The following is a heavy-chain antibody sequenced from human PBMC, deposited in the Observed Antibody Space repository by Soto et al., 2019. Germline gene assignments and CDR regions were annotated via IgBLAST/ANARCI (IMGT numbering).Heavy chain of an antibody. CDR1: GFTFDKYA. J-gene: IGHJ6*02. CDR2: ISWNSGSI. D-gene: IGHD3-10*01. V-gene: IGHV3-9*01. CDR3: AKDIGEAYYYYGMDV. Sequence: GGSLRLSCAASGFTFDKYAMHWVRQAPGKGLEWVSGISWNSGSIGYADSVKGRFTISRDNAKNSLYLQMNSLRAEDTSLYYCAKDIGEAYYYYGMDVWGQGTTVTVSS.